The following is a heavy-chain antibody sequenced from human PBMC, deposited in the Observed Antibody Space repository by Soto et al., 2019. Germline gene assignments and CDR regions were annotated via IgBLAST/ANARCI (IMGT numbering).Heavy chain of an antibody. CDR1: GFTFSDYA. CDR2: ISGSGGST. V-gene: IGHV3-23*01. J-gene: IGHJ4*02. CDR3: ATRGYSDYDLPLY. Sequence: PGGSLRLSCAASGFTFSDYAMSWVRQAPGKGLEWVSGISGSGGSTHYADSEKGRLTISRDNSKNTLYLQMNSLRAEDTAVYYCATRGYSDYDLPLYWGQGTLVTVSS. D-gene: IGHD5-12*01.